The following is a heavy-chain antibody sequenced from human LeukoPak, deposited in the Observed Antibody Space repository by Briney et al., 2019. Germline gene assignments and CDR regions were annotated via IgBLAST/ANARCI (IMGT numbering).Heavy chain of an antibody. CDR2: IYKIGTT. V-gene: IGHV4-59*01. J-gene: IGHJ4*02. CDR1: GGSISSYY. CDR3: VIGVGWQPDY. D-gene: IGHD2-15*01. Sequence: SETLSLTCTVSGGSISSYYWSWIRQPPGKGLEWIGHIYKIGTTNYNPSLKSRLTISADTSKNQFSLQLRSVTAADTAVYYCVIGVGWQPDYWGQGALVTVSS.